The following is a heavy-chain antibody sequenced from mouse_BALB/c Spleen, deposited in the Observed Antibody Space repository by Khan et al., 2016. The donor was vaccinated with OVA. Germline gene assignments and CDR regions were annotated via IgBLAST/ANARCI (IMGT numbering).Heavy chain of an antibody. D-gene: IGHD2-1*01. V-gene: IGHV5-6-4*01. CDR1: GFSFSSYT. Sequence: EVELVESGGGLVNPGGSLKLSCAASGFSFSSYTMSWVRQTPEKRLEWVATISSGSTYTYYPDSVKGRFTISRDTAKNTLYLQMSSLTSEDTAMYYCTRDGNYAHWYFDVWGAGTTVTVSS. CDR3: TRDGNYAHWYFDV. J-gene: IGHJ1*01. CDR2: ISSGSTYT.